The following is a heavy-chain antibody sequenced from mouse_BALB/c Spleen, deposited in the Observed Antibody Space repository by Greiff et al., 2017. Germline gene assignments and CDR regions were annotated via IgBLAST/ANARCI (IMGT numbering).Heavy chain of an antibody. Sequence: VKLMESGPGLVAPSQSLSITCTVSGFSLTSYGVHWVRQPPGKGLEWLGVIWAGGSTNYNSALMSRLSISKDNSKSQVFLKMNSLQTDDTAMYYCARGELLRLRDYAMDYWGQGTSVTVSS. CDR1: GFSLTSYG. CDR3: ARGELLRLRDYAMDY. V-gene: IGHV2-9*02. D-gene: IGHD1-2*01. J-gene: IGHJ4*01. CDR2: IWAGGST.